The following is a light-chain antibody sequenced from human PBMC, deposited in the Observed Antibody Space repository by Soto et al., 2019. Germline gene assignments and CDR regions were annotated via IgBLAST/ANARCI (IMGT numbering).Light chain of an antibody. CDR2: LNSDGTH. Sequence: QSVLTQSPSASASLGASVKLTCTLSSGHSRYTIAWHQQQPEKGPRYLMRLNSDGTHSKGDGIPDRFSGSGSGAERYLTISSLQSEDESEYYCQTWGSGIPVFGGGTKVTV. J-gene: IGLJ3*02. CDR3: QTWGSGIPV. V-gene: IGLV4-69*01. CDR1: SGHSRYT.